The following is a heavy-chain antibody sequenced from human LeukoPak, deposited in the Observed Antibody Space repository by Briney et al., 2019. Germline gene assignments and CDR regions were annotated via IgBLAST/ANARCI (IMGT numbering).Heavy chain of an antibody. D-gene: IGHD2-21*01. Sequence: SETLSLTCTVSGGSISSYYWSWIRQPPGKGLEWIGYIYYSGSTNYNPSLKSRVTISVDTSKNQFPLKLSSVTAADTAVYYCARHDRLLATADYWGQGTLVTVSS. CDR1: GGSISSYY. CDR2: IYYSGST. CDR3: ARHDRLLATADY. J-gene: IGHJ4*02. V-gene: IGHV4-59*08.